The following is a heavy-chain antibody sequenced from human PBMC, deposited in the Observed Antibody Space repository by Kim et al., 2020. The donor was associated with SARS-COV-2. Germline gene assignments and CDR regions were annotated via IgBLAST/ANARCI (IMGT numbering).Heavy chain of an antibody. J-gene: IGHJ4*02. Sequence: SETLSLTCAVSGGSIISSNWWSWVRQPPGKGLEWIGEIYHSGTTNYNPSLKSRVTVSVDKSKNQFSLRLSSVTAADTAVHYCSRAQGGAFDYWGQGTLVTVSS. CDR3: SRAQGGAFDY. CDR2: IYHSGTT. CDR1: GGSIISSNW. V-gene: IGHV4-4*02. D-gene: IGHD1-26*01.